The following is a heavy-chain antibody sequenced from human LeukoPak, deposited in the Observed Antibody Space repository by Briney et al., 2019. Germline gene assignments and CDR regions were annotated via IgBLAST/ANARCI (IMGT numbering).Heavy chain of an antibody. CDR3: ARYIRLTAAAGRSNWFDP. J-gene: IGHJ5*02. Sequence: SETLSLTCTVSGGSISSSSYYWGWIRQPPGKGLEWIGSIYYSGSTYYNPSLKSRVTISVDTSKNQFSLKLSSVTAADTAVYYCARYIRLTAAAGRSNWFDPWGQGTLVTVSS. V-gene: IGHV4-39*07. D-gene: IGHD6-13*01. CDR1: GGSISSSSYY. CDR2: IYYSGST.